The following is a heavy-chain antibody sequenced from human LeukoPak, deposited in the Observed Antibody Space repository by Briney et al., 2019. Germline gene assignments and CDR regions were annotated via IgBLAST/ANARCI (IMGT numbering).Heavy chain of an antibody. D-gene: IGHD1-14*01. CDR2: ISSSGSTI. CDR1: GFTFSSYE. V-gene: IGHV3-48*03. Sequence: GGSLRLSCAASGFTFSSYEMNWVRQAPGKGLEWVSYISSSGSTIYYADSVKGRFTISRDNAKNSLYLQMNSLRAEDTAVYYCARDNPLYYGMDVWGQGTTVTVS. CDR3: ARDNPLYYGMDV. J-gene: IGHJ6*02.